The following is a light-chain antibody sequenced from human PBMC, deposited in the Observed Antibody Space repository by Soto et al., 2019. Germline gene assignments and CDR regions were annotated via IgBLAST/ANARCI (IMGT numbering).Light chain of an antibody. J-gene: IGLJ1*01. CDR1: SDDVGAYNS. CDR3: CSSAHGNTYV. Sequence: QSALAQPASVSGSPGQSITISCTGTSDDVGAYNSVSWYQQLPHKAPQVILYKGTQRPSGVSSRFSGSTSGNAASLTISGLQADDEADYFCCSSAHGNTYVFGTGTKLTVL. V-gene: IGLV2-23*01. CDR2: KGT.